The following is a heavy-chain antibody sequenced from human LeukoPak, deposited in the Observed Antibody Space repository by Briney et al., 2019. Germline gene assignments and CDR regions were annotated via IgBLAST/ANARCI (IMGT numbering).Heavy chain of an antibody. CDR2: LNPNSGGT. J-gene: IGHJ2*01. D-gene: IGHD6-19*01. CDR3: ARDPSGAAFHEYFDL. Sequence: GASVKVSCKASGYTFTGYYMHWVRQAPGQGLEWMGWLNPNSGGTNYAQKFQGRVTMTRDTSISTAYMELSRLRSDDTAVYYCARDPSGAAFHEYFDLWGRGTLVTVSS. V-gene: IGHV1-2*02. CDR1: GYTFTGYY.